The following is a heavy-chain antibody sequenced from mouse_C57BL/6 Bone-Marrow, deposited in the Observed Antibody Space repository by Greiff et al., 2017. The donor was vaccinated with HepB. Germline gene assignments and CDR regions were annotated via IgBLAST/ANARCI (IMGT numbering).Heavy chain of an antibody. CDR1: GFNIKDDY. D-gene: IGHD1-1*01. CDR3: TTGYGSSYWYFDV. V-gene: IGHV14-4*01. J-gene: IGHJ1*03. Sequence: VHVKQSGAELVRPGASVKLSCTASGFNIKDDYMHWVKQRPEQGLEWIGWIDPENGDTEYASKFQGKATITADTSSNPAYLQLSSLTSEDTAVYYCTTGYGSSYWYFDVWGTGTTVTVSS. CDR2: IDPENGDT.